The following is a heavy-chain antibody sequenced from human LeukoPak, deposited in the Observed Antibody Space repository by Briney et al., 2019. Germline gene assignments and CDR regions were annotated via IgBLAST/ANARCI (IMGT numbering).Heavy chain of an antibody. V-gene: IGHV4-38-2*02. CDR3: ARVYNWFDP. CDR1: GYSLSSDYY. CDR2: VHHSGRT. Sequence: SETLSLTCTVSGYSLSSDYYWGWIRQPPGKGLEWIGSVHHSGRTYYNPSLKSRVTISVDTSKNQFSLKLNSVTAADTAVYYCARVYNWFDPWGQGTLVTVSS. J-gene: IGHJ5*02.